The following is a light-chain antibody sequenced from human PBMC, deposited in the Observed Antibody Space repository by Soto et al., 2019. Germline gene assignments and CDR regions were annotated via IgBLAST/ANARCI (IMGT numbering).Light chain of an antibody. V-gene: IGKV1D-12*01. CDR2: AAS. Sequence: DIQVTQSPSSVSASVGDRVTITCRASQGISSWLAWYQQRPGEAPRLLIYAASSLQTGVPSRFSGSGSGTDFTLTISGLQLEDSATYYCQQANSFPLTFGGGTKVEIK. CDR1: QGISSW. J-gene: IGKJ4*01. CDR3: QQANSFPLT.